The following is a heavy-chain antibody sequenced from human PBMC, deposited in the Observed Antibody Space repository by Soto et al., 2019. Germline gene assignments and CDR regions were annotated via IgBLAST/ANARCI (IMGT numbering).Heavy chain of an antibody. CDR2: INSDGSST. CDR3: ARASRSKYYYGSGSQYYFDY. Sequence: GGSLRLSCAASGFTFSSYWMHWVRQAPGKGLVWVSRINSDGSSTSYADSVKGRFTISRDNAKNTLYLQMNSLRAEDTAVYYCARASRSKYYYGSGSQYYFDYWGQGTLVTVSS. J-gene: IGHJ4*02. D-gene: IGHD3-10*01. V-gene: IGHV3-74*01. CDR1: GFTFSSYW.